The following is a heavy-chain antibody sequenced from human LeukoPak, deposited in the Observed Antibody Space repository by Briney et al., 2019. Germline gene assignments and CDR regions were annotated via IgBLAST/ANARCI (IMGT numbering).Heavy chain of an antibody. D-gene: IGHD3-3*01. CDR2: IYPGDSDT. J-gene: IGHJ6*02. CDR1: GYSFTSYR. CDR3: ARRAYDFWSGYYKGTNYYYYYGMDV. Sequence: GESLKISCKGSGYSFTSYRIGWVRQMPGKGLEWMGIIYPGDSDTRYSPSFRGQVTISADKSISTAYLQWSSLKASDTAMYYCARRAYDFWSGYYKGTNYYYYYGMDVWGQGTTVTVSS. V-gene: IGHV5-51*01.